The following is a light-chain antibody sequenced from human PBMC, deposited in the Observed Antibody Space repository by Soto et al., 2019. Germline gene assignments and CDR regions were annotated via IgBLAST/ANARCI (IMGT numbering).Light chain of an antibody. V-gene: IGKV3-11*02. CDR3: RVRDVWRS. Sequence: IVLTPSPATLPLSPGASAVLSCRASQSVTTSLASYQHNPGHAPRLLIYDASKRAPGIPASFPGSGSGGDVAVGSSSLEPEDMAVYCCRVRDVWRSFGQGTKV. CDR1: QSVTTS. J-gene: IGKJ1*01. CDR2: DAS.